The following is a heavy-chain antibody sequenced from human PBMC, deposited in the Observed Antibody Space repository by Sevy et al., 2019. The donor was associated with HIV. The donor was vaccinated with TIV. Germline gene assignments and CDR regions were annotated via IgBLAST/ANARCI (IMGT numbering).Heavy chain of an antibody. J-gene: IGHJ4*02. CDR1: GFTISSYA. V-gene: IGHV3-30*04. CDR2: ISYDGSDK. Sequence: GGSLRLSCAASGFTISSYAMHWVRQAPGKGLEWVTVISYDGSDKYYADSVKGRFTISRDNSKNTLYLQMNSLRTEDTAVYYCARDRGAVVVVPAAMIWGQGTLVTVSS. D-gene: IGHD2-2*01. CDR3: ARDRGAVVVVPAAMI.